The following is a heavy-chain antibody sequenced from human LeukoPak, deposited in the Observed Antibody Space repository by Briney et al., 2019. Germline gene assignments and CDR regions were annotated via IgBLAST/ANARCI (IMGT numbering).Heavy chain of an antibody. CDR3: ARFSHDHGLKFDY. D-gene: IGHD4-17*01. V-gene: IGHV4-31*03. CDR1: GGSISSGGYY. CDR2: IYYSGTA. J-gene: IGHJ4*02. Sequence: SETLSLTCTVSGGSISSGGYYWSWVRQHPEKGLEWIGYIYYSGTAYYNPSLKSRVTMSVDTSKNQFSLKLDSVTAADTAVYYCARFSHDHGLKFDYWGQGTLVTVSS.